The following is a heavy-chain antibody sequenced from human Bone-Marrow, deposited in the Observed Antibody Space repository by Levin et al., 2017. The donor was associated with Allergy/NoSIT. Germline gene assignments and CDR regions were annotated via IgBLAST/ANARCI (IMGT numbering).Heavy chain of an antibody. CDR3: ARDPARNMGGSSWYLDY. V-gene: IGHV3-21*01. CDR2: ISSSSSYI. Sequence: GASVKVSCAASEFTFSSYSMNWVRQAPGKGLEWVSSISSSSSYIYYADSVKGRFTISRDNAKNSLYLQMNSLRAEDTAVYYCARDPARNMGGSSWYLDYWGQGTLVTVSS. CDR1: EFTFSSYS. D-gene: IGHD6-13*01. J-gene: IGHJ4*02.